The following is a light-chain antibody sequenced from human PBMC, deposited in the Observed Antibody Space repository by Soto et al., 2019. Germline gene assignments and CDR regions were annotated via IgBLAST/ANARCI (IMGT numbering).Light chain of an antibody. CDR2: EVN. V-gene: IGLV2-14*01. Sequence: QSVLTQPASVSGSPGQSITISCTGTSSDVASSNYVSWYQQQPGQAPKLMIYEVNNRPSGVSDRFSGSKSGNTAPLTISGLQAEDEADYYCSAHTTTTTVYVFGTGTKVTVL. CDR1: SSDVASSNY. J-gene: IGLJ1*01. CDR3: SAHTTTTTVYV.